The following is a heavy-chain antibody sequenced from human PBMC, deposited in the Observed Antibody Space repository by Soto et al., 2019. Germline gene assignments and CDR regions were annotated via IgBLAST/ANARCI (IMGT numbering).Heavy chain of an antibody. D-gene: IGHD1-26*01. Sequence: SLSCAASGFTFSSYWMHWVRQAPGKGLVWVSRVNSDGSITDYADAVKGRFTISRDNAKNTLYLQMDGLRAEDTAVYYCARVGATTWYWGQGTLGTVSS. CDR2: VNSDGSIT. CDR1: GFTFSSYW. V-gene: IGHV3-74*01. J-gene: IGHJ4*02. CDR3: ARVGATTWY.